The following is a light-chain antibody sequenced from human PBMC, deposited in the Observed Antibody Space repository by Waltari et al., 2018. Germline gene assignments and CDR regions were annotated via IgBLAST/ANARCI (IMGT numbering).Light chain of an antibody. Sequence: EIVLTQSPGTVSLSPGDRATFSCWASQSVSTYLAWSQQKPGHAPRRLIYHASTRATGIPDRFSGSGSGTDFSLTISRLEPEDFAMYYCHQYVESPATFGQGTKVEIK. V-gene: IGKV3-20*01. CDR1: QSVSTY. CDR2: HAS. J-gene: IGKJ1*01. CDR3: HQYVESPAT.